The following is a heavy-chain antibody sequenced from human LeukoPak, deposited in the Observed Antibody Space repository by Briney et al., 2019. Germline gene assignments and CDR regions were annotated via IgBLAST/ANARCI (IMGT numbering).Heavy chain of an antibody. CDR2: INHSGST. CDR1: GGSFSGYY. Sequence: KSSETLSLTCAVYGGSFSGYYWSWIRQPPGKGLEWIGEINHSGSTNYNPSLKSRVTISVDTSKNQFSLQLSSVPAAATAVYYCARGTRGRVVVAATPPTRGMAVWGKGTTVTVSS. J-gene: IGHJ6*03. D-gene: IGHD2-15*01. V-gene: IGHV4-34*01. CDR3: ARGTRGRVVVAATPPTRGMAV.